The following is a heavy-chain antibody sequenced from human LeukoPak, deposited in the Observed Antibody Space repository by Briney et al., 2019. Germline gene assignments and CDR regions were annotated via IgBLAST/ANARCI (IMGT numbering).Heavy chain of an antibody. V-gene: IGHV3-21*01. D-gene: IGHD3-22*01. J-gene: IGHJ4*02. CDR3: ASHYYDSSGYYS. CDR1: GFTFSSYS. Sequence: GGSRRLSCAASGFTFSSYSMNWVRQAPGEGLEWVSSISSSSSYIYYADSVKGRFTISRDNAKNSLYLQMNSLRAEDTAVYYCASHYYDSSGYYSWGQGTLVTVSS. CDR2: ISSSSSYI.